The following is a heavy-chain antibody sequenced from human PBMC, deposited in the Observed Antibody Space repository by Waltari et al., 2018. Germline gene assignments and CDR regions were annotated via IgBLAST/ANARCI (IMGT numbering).Heavy chain of an antibody. CDR2: IYYSGST. J-gene: IGHJ4*02. CDR1: GGSISSGAYY. V-gene: IGHV4-30-4*08. D-gene: IGHD1-7*01. CDR3: TRDSKLRRHSFDY. Sequence: QVQLQESGPGLVKPSQTLSLTCTVSGGSISSGAYYWSWIRQPPGKGLEWIGYIYYSGSTYYNPSLKSRVTISVDTSKNQFSLKLSSVTAADTAVYYCTRDSKLRRHSFDYWGQGTLVTVSS.